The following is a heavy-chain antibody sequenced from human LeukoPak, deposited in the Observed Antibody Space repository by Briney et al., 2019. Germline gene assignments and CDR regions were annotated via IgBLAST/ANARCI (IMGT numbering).Heavy chain of an antibody. CDR2: LRYDATSN. CDR1: GFTLSNYG. CDR3: ARKRRNHGSTRSDAFDI. J-gene: IGHJ3*02. D-gene: IGHD3-10*01. V-gene: IGHV3-30*02. Sequence: GGSLRLSCVASGFTLSNYGMHWVRQAPGKGLEWVSFLRYDATSNYYAESVKGRFTISRDNAKNSLYLQMSSLRAEDTAVYYCARKRRNHGSTRSDAFDIWGQGTMVTVSS.